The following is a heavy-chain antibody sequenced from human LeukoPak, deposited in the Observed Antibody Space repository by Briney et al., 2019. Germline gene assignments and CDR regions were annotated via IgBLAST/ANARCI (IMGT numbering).Heavy chain of an antibody. D-gene: IGHD3-16*01. V-gene: IGHV1-46*01. CDR1: GYTFTSYY. CDR2: INPSGGST. J-gene: IGHJ5*02. Sequence: ASVKVSCKASGYTFTSYYMHWVRQAPGQGLEWMGIINPSGGSTSYAQKFQGRVTMTRDMSTSTVYMELSSLRSEDTAVYYCARGEAVDADRGWFDPWGQGTLVTVSS. CDR3: ARGEAVDADRGWFDP.